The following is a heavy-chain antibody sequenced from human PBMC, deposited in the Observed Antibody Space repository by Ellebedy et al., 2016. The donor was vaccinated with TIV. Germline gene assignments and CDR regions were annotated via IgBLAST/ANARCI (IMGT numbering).Heavy chain of an antibody. Sequence: GESLKISXKGSGYSFTSYWIGWVRQMPGKGLEWMGIIYPGDSDTRYSPSFQGQVTISADKSISTAYLQWSSLKASDTAMYYCARRVVVPAAEEGWFDPWGQGTLVTVSS. CDR3: ARRVVVPAAEEGWFDP. D-gene: IGHD2-2*01. CDR2: IYPGDSDT. J-gene: IGHJ5*02. CDR1: GYSFTSYW. V-gene: IGHV5-51*01.